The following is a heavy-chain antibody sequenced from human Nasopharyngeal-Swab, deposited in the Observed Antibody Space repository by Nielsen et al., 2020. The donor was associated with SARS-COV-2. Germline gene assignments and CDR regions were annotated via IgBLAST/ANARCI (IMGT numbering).Heavy chain of an antibody. Sequence: GGSLRLSCAASGFTFSSYGMHWVRQAPGKGLEWVAVIWYDGSNKYYADSVKGRFTISRDNSKNTLYLQMNSLRAEDTAVYYCASAPDSSSWLSYYCYGMDVWGQGTTVTVSS. D-gene: IGHD6-13*01. CDR3: ASAPDSSSWLSYYCYGMDV. V-gene: IGHV3-33*08. CDR1: GFTFSSYG. J-gene: IGHJ6*02. CDR2: IWYDGSNK.